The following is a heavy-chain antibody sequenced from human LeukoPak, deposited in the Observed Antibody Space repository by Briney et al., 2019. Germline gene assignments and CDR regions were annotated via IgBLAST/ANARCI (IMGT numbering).Heavy chain of an antibody. D-gene: IGHD1-1*01. J-gene: IGHJ4*02. CDR2: LSDGGST. CDR1: GYSIRSGHI. CDR3: AISVPAFDY. Sequence: SGTLSLTCAVSGYSIRSGHICGWIRQPPGKGLEWIGSLSDGGSTYYNPSLKSRVTISVDTSKNHFSLRLSSVTAADTAVYYCAISVPAFDYWGQGTLVTVSS. V-gene: IGHV4-38-2*01.